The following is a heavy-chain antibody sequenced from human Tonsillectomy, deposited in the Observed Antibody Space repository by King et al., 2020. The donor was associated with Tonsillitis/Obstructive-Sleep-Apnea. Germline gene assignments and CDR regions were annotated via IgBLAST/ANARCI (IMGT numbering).Heavy chain of an antibody. D-gene: IGHD2-2*01. V-gene: IGHV3-15*07. CDR1: GFTFSNAW. J-gene: IGHJ4*02. CDR3: TTNGQYSSSTSCYHFDY. CDR2: IKSKTDGGTT. Sequence: QLVQSGGGLVKPGGSLRLSCAASGFTFSNAWMNWVRQAPGKGLEWVGRIKSKTDGGTTDYAAPVKGRFTISGDDSKNTLYLQMNSLKTEDTAVYYCTTNGQYSSSTSCYHFDYWGQGTLVTVSS.